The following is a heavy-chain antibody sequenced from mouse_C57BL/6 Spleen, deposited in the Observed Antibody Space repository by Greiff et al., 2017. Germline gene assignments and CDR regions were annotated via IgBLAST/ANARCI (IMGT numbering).Heavy chain of an antibody. J-gene: IGHJ4*01. CDR2: INPNNGTT. D-gene: IGHD2-10*02. CDR3: ARWEYLYAMDY. CDR1: GYSFTDYK. Sequence: VQLQQPGPELVKPGASVKISCKASGYSFTDYKMNWVKQSNGQSLEWIGVINPNNGTTSYNQKFKGKATLTVDQSSSTAYMQLNDLTSEDSAVYYYARWEYLYAMDYWGQGTSVTVSS. V-gene: IGHV1-39*01.